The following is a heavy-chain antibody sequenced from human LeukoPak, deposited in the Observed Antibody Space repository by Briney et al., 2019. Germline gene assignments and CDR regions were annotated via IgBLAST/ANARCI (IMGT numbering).Heavy chain of an antibody. J-gene: IGHJ4*02. D-gene: IGHD3-3*01. CDR3: ARDRADFWSGPFFDY. CDR2: IWYDGSNK. V-gene: IGHV3-33*01. CDR1: GFTFSSYG. Sequence: PGRSLRLSCAASGFTFSSYGMHWVRQAPGKGLEWGAVIWYDGSNKYYADSVKGRFTISRDNSKNTLYLQMNSLRAEDTAVYYCARDRADFWSGPFFDYWGQGTLVTVSS.